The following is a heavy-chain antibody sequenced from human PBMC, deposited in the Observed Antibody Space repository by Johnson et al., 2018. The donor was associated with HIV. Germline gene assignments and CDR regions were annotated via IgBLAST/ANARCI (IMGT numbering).Heavy chain of an antibody. V-gene: IGHV3-33*08. J-gene: IGHJ3*02. Sequence: VQLVESGGGVVQPGRSLRLSCAASGFTFSDHYMDWVRQAPGKGLEWVAFIRFDGSDEYYVDSVKGRFTISRDNAKNSLYLQMNSLRAEDTAVYYCARESLDAFDIWGQGTMVTVSS. CDR1: GFTFSDHY. CDR2: IRFDGSDE. CDR3: ARESLDAFDI.